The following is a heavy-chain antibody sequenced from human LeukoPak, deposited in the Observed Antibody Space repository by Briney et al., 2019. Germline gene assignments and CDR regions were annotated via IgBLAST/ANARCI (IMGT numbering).Heavy chain of an antibody. J-gene: IGHJ4*02. CDR2: IIPILGIA. V-gene: IGHV1-69*04. CDR1: GGTFSSYA. D-gene: IGHD1-26*01. CDR3: ARDKEWELQDY. Sequence: GASVKVSCKASGGTFSSYAISWVRQAPGQGLEWMGRIIPILGIANYAQKFQGRVTITADKSTSTAYMELSSLRSEDTAVYYCARDKEWELQDYWGQGTLVTVSS.